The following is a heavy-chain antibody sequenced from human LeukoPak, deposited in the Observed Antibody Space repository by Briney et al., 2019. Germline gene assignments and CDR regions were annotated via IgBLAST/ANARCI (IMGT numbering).Heavy chain of an antibody. V-gene: IGHV3-23*02. D-gene: IGHD5-18*01. CDR1: GFIFSTFD. CDR2: VSYTRVAT. Sequence: GGSLRLSCAASGFIFSTFDLSWVRQAPGKGLEWVSGVSYTRVATFYGDCVTGRLNISRDDSANILYLQMNGLRAEDTAVYFCAKAFREFGTSSSYSSFDSWGQGTMVTVSS. J-gene: IGHJ3*01. CDR3: AKAFREFGTSSSYSSFDS.